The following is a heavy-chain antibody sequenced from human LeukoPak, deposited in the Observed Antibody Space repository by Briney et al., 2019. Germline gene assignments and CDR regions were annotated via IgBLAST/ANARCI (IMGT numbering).Heavy chain of an antibody. V-gene: IGHV3-66*02. CDR2: IYTEKGT. CDR3: VNKGCSSTSCLGG. Sequence: GRSLRLSCAASGLIVSSNYIGWVRQAPGKWLGWVSAIYTEKGTYYSDSVKGRFTISRDNSKNTLYLQMNSLRAEDTAVYYCVNKGCSSTSCLGGWGQGTLVTVSS. J-gene: IGHJ4*02. CDR1: GLIVSSNY. D-gene: IGHD2-2*01.